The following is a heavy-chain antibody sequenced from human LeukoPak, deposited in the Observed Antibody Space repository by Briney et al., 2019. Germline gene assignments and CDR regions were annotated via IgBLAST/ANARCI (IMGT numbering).Heavy chain of an antibody. CDR3: AKRYCSGASCSLFDY. CDR2: ISGSGDIT. V-gene: IGHV3-23*01. D-gene: IGHD2-15*01. CDR1: GFXFSSYA. J-gene: IGHJ4*02. Sequence: PGGSLRLSCAASGFXFSSYAINWVRQSPGKGLEWVSTISGSGDITYYADSVKGRFTISRDNSKNTLYLQMNSLSPEDTAIYYCAKRYCSGASCSLFDYWGQGTLLTVSS.